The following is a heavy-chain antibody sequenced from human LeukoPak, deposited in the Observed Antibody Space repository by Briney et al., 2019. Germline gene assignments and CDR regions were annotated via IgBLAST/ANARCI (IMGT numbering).Heavy chain of an antibody. Sequence: GGSLRLSCAASGFTFSGYAMNWARQAPGKGLEWVSGISGSGAGTYYADSVKGRFTISRDNSKNTLYLQMNSLRADDTAVYYCAKMVREFYTISYYFDYWGQGTLVTVSS. CDR1: GFTFSGYA. V-gene: IGHV3-23*01. J-gene: IGHJ4*02. D-gene: IGHD2-8*01. CDR2: ISGSGAGT. CDR3: AKMVREFYTISYYFDY.